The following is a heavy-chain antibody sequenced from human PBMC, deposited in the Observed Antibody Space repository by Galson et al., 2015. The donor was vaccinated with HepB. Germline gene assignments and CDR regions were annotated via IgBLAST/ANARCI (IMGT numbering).Heavy chain of an antibody. Sequence: SLRLSCAASGFTFSNYAMSWVRQAPGKGLEWVSAISGSGGSTYYADSVKGRFTISRDNSKNTLYLQMNSLRAEDTAVYYCAKGAVLMVYAIQGGQVSYGMDVWGQGTTVTVSS. J-gene: IGHJ6*02. D-gene: IGHD2-8*01. CDR3: AKGAVLMVYAIQGGQVSYGMDV. CDR2: ISGSGGST. CDR1: GFTFSNYA. V-gene: IGHV3-23*01.